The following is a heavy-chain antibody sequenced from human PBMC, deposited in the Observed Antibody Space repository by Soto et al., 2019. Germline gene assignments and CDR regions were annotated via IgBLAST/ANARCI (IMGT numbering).Heavy chain of an antibody. Sequence: SETLSLTCTVSGASISNRYWSWVRQSPGKGPEWIGYVYHSGATNYNPSLETRVTISLDSSKNQFSLKLNSVTAADTAVYYCATRPPGATWYGVFDYWSQGTLVTVSS. CDR2: VYHSGAT. V-gene: IGHV4-59*11. J-gene: IGHJ4*02. D-gene: IGHD6-13*01. CDR1: GASISNRY. CDR3: ATRPPGATWYGVFDY.